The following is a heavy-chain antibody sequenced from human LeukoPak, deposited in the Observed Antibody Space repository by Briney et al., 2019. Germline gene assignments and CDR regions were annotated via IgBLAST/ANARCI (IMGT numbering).Heavy chain of an antibody. V-gene: IGHV4-38-2*01. D-gene: IGHD3-16*01. CDR3: ARTHLRGVY. Sequence: SETLSLTCAVSGYSISGGYHWGWIRQPPGKGLEWIGIISHSGFTYYNPSLKSRVTISVDTSKNQFSLKLSSVTAADTAVYYCARTHLRGVYWGQGTLVTVSS. J-gene: IGHJ4*02. CDR2: ISHSGFT. CDR1: GYSISGGYH.